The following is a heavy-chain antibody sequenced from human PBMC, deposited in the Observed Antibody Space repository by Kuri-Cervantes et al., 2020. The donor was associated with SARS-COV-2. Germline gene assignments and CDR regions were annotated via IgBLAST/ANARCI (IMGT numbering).Heavy chain of an antibody. V-gene: IGHV1-2*02. CDR1: GYTFTGYY. D-gene: IGHD2-21*02. CDR2: INPNSGGT. CDR3: ARADPPLAYCGGDCRLFDY. Sequence: ASVKVSCKASGYTFTGYYMHWVRQAPGQGLEWMGWINPNSGGTNYAQKFQGRVTMTRDTPISTAYMELSRLRSDDTAVYYCARADPPLAYCGGDCRLFDYWGQGTLVTVSS. J-gene: IGHJ4*02.